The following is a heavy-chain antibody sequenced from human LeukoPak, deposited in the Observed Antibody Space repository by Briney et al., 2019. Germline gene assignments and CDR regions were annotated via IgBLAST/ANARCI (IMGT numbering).Heavy chain of an antibody. V-gene: IGHV3-23*01. CDR3: AKALAAAGPFDY. CDR1: GITLSVYW. J-gene: IGHJ4*02. Sequence: PGGSLRLSCAASGITLSVYWMSWVRQAPGKGLEWVSAISGSGGSTYYADSVKGRFTISRDNSKNTLYLQMNSLRAEDTAVYYCAKALAAAGPFDYWGQGTLVTVSS. CDR2: ISGSGGST. D-gene: IGHD6-13*01.